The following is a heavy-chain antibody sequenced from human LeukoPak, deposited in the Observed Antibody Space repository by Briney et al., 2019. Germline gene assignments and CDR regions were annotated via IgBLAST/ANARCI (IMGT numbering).Heavy chain of an antibody. J-gene: IGHJ4*02. V-gene: IGHV1-69*05. CDR1: GGTFSSYA. Sequence: ASVKVSCKASGGTFSSYAISWVRLAPGQGHEWMGGIIPIFGTANYAQKFQGRVTITTDESTSTAYMELSSLRSEDTAVYYCARQNYDSSGYYLFDYWGQGTLVTVSS. CDR3: ARQNYDSSGYYLFDY. D-gene: IGHD3-22*01. CDR2: IIPIFGTA.